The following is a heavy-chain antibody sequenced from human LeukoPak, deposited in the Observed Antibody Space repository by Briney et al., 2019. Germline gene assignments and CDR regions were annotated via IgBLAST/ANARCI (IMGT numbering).Heavy chain of an antibody. CDR1: GYTFTSYD. CDR2: MNPNSGNT. CDR3: ARAVGESDYGLHGY. D-gene: IGHD4-17*01. J-gene: IGHJ4*02. Sequence: ASVKVSCKASGYTFTSYDINWVRQATGQGLEWMGWMNPNSGNTGYAQKFQGRVTMTRNTSISTAYMELSSLRSEDTAVYYCARAVGESDYGLHGYWGQGTLVTVSS. V-gene: IGHV1-8*01.